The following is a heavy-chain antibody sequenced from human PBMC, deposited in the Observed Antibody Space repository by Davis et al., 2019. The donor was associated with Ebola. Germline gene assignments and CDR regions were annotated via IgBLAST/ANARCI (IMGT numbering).Heavy chain of an antibody. CDR1: GYTFTSYG. V-gene: IGHV1-18*01. J-gene: IGHJ4*02. CDR2: ISAFSGNT. Sequence: AASVKVSCKASGYTFTSYGISWVRQAPGQGLEWMGWISAFSGNTNYAQKLQGRATMTTDTSTSTAYMELRSLRSDDTAVYYCARRDYGDYGAFWGQGTLVTVSS. D-gene: IGHD4-17*01. CDR3: ARRDYGDYGAF.